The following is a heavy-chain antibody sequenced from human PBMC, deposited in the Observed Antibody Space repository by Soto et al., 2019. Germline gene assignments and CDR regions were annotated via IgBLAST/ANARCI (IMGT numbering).Heavy chain of an antibody. Sequence: GSLRFCGAASGXTVSNYSMSRVRQAPGKGPEWLSAVTADGGDAFYADSVKGRFTTSRDNSTETVDLQMDSLRAEHTAVYYCARGEQQIYWFFDLWGRGTLCTVSS. CDR3: ARGEQQIYWFFDL. J-gene: IGHJ2*01. V-gene: IGHV3-23*01. CDR2: VTADGGDA. CDR1: GXTVSNYS. D-gene: IGHD6-13*01.